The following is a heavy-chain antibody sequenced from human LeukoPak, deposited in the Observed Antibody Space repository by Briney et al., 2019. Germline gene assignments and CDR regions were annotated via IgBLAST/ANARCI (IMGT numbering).Heavy chain of an antibody. CDR3: ARQPLVRDCGGDCEFDY. V-gene: IGHV5-51*01. CDR2: IYPGDSNT. Sequence: GESLKISCKGSGYSFSNYWIGWVRQMPGKGLEWMGIIYPGDSNTRYSPSFQGQVTISADKSISTAYLQWTSLKASDTAIYYCARQPLVRDCGGDCEFDYWGQGTRVSVSS. D-gene: IGHD2-21*02. J-gene: IGHJ4*02. CDR1: GYSFSNYW.